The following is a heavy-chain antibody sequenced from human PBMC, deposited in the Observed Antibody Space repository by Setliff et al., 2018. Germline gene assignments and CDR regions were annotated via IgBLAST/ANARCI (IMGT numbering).Heavy chain of an antibody. D-gene: IGHD3-16*02. CDR1: GGSIRSSYYY. Sequence: SETLSLTCTVSGGSIRSSYYYWGGIRQPPGKGLEWIGSIYYNGSTHFNPSLKSRVAISVDTSKNLLSLQLTSVTAADTAVYYCARGPSAEDYVWGTYRLDYWGQGTLVTVSS. V-gene: IGHV4-39*02. CDR3: ARGPSAEDYVWGTYRLDY. J-gene: IGHJ4*02. CDR2: IYYNGST.